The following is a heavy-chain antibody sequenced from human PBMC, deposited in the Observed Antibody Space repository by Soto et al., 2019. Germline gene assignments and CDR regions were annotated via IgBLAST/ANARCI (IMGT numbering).Heavy chain of an antibody. Sequence: ASVKVSCKASGYTFTGYYMHWVRRAPGQGLEWMGWINPNSGGTNYAQKFQGRVTMTRDTSISTAYMELSRLRSDDTAVYYCARSLPPSDSSSWYLVYYYYGMDVWGQGTTVTVSS. D-gene: IGHD6-13*01. CDR1: GYTFTGYY. J-gene: IGHJ6*02. CDR3: ARSLPPSDSSSWYLVYYYYGMDV. V-gene: IGHV1-2*02. CDR2: INPNSGGT.